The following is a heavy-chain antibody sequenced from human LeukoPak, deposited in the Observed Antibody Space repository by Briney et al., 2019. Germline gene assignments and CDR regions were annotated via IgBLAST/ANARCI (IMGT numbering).Heavy chain of an antibody. D-gene: IGHD3-9*01. CDR1: GYSFTSYW. CDR2: IYPGDSDT. Sequence: GESLKISCKGSGYSFTSYWIGWVRQMPGKGLEWMGIIYPGDSDTRYSPSFQGQVTISADKSISTAYLQWSSLKASDTAMYYCARQSSSYDILTGYSTNNWFGPWGQGTLVTVSS. CDR3: ARQSSSYDILTGYSTNNWFGP. V-gene: IGHV5-51*01. J-gene: IGHJ5*02.